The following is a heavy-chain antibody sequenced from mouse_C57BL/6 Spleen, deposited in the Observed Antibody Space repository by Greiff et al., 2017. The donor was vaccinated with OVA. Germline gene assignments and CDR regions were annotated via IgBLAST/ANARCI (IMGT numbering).Heavy chain of an antibody. Sequence: VQLLQSGPGLVKPSQSLSLTCSVTGYSITSGYYSHWIRPFPGNKLEWMGYISYDGSNNSNPSLKNRISITRDTSKNQFFLKLNSVTTEDTATYYWARDRGYGYYYCYDWGQGTTLTVSS. CDR2: ISYDGSN. D-gene: IGHD2-2*01. V-gene: IGHV3-6*01. CDR1: GYSITSGYY. CDR3: ARDRGYGYYYCYD. J-gene: IGHJ2*01.